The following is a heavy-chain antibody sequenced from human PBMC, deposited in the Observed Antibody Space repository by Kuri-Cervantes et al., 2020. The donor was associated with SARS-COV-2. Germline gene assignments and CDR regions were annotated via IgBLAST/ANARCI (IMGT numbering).Heavy chain of an antibody. J-gene: IGHJ4*02. CDR3: ARGERLGGDY. V-gene: IGHV4-59*01. CDR2: IYYSGST. D-gene: IGHD3-16*01. CDR1: GGSISSYY. Sequence: GSLRLSCTVSGGSISSYYWSWIRQPPGKGLEWIGYIYYSGSTNYNPSLKSRVTISADTSKNQFSLKLSSVTAADTAVYYCARGERLGGDYWGQGTLVTVSS.